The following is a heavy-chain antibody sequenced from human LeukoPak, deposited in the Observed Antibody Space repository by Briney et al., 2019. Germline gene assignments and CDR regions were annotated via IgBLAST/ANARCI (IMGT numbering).Heavy chain of an antibody. Sequence: GGSLRLSCAASGFGFSSNFMSWVRQAPGKGLEWVSVIYSGGTTYYADSVKGRFTISRDNSKNTLSLQMNSLRAEDTAVYYCARDGYGNNYMDVWGKGTTVTVSS. D-gene: IGHD1/OR15-1a*01. CDR3: ARDGYGNNYMDV. CDR2: IYSGGTT. V-gene: IGHV3-53*01. CDR1: GFGFSSNF. J-gene: IGHJ6*03.